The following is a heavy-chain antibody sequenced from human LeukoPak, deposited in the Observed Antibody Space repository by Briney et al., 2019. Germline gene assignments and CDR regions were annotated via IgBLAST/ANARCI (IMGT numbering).Heavy chain of an antibody. D-gene: IGHD1-26*01. CDR3: AKHRGSFFEAFDI. J-gene: IGHJ3*02. V-gene: IGHV4-39*01. Sequence: SETLSLTCTVSGASINSRDYYWGWIRQPPGQRLEWIGSIYSDGTTYYNPSLKSRVSISADTSKNHFSLWLSSVTAADMAVYYCAKHRGSFFEAFDIWGQGTAVSVSS. CDR2: IYSDGTT. CDR1: GASINSRDYY.